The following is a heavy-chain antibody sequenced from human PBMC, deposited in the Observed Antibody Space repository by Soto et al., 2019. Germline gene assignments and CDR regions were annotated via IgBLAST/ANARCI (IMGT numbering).Heavy chain of an antibody. Sequence: EVQLVESGGGLVKPGGSLRLSCAASGFTFSNAWMNWVRQAPGKGLEWVGRIKSKTDGGTTDYAAPVKGRFTISRDDSKNTLYLQMNSLKTEDTAVYYCTTDRHEDIVATAPMNYYGMDVWGQGTTDTVSS. CDR1: GFTFSNAW. V-gene: IGHV3-15*07. CDR3: TTDRHEDIVATAPMNYYGMDV. D-gene: IGHD5-12*01. J-gene: IGHJ6*02. CDR2: IKSKTDGGTT.